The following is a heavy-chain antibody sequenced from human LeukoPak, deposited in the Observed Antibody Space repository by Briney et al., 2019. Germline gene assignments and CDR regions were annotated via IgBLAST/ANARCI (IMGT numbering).Heavy chain of an antibody. V-gene: IGHV4-34*01. Sequence: KPSETLSLTCAVYGGSFSGYYWSWIRQPPGKGLERIGEINHSGSTNYNPSLESRVTMSVDTTKNQFSLKLSSVTAADTAVYYCARERGSSWSLDYWGQGTMVTVSS. J-gene: IGHJ4*02. CDR3: ARERGSSWSLDY. CDR1: GGSFSGYY. CDR2: INHSGST. D-gene: IGHD6-13*01.